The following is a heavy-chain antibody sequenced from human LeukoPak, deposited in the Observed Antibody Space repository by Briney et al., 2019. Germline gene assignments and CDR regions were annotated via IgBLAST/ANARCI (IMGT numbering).Heavy chain of an antibody. CDR2: ISYDGSNK. CDR1: GFTFSSYG. V-gene: IGHV3-30*18. Sequence: GRSLRLSCAASGFTFSSYGMHWVRQAPGKGLEWVAVISYDGSNKYYADSVKGRFTISRDNSKNTLYLQMNSLRAEDTAVYYCAKYRSEAYWGQGTLVTVSS. CDR3: AKYRSEAY. D-gene: IGHD6-25*01. J-gene: IGHJ4*02.